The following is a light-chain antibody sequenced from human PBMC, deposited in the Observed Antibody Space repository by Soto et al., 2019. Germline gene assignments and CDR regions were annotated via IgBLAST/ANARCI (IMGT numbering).Light chain of an antibody. Sequence: DLQMTQSPSSLSASVGDRVTITCQASEDISNYLNWYHQKPGKAPQLLIYDASNLETGVPSRFSGSGYGTYFTFTITSLQPEDIGTFFCQQYDDLLSFGGGTKVEIK. CDR3: QQYDDLLS. J-gene: IGKJ4*01. V-gene: IGKV1-33*01. CDR1: EDISNY. CDR2: DAS.